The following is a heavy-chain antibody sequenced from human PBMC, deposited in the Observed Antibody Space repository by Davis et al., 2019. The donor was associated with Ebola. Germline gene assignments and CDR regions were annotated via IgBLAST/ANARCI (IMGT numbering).Heavy chain of an antibody. CDR1: GFMFGDYW. J-gene: IGHJ3*02. CDR3: ARGVDRAFDI. Sequence: ESPKISRAAPGFMFGDYWMSWVRQAPGKGLEWVANIKQDGSEKYYVDSVKGRFTISRDNAKNSLYLQMNSLRAEDTAVYYCARGVDRAFDIWGQGTMVTVSS. CDR2: IKQDGSEK. V-gene: IGHV3-7*03.